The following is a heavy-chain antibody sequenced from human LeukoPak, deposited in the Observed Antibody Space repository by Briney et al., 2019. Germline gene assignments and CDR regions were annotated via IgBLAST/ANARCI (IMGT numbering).Heavy chain of an antibody. Sequence: SETLSFTCAVSGYSISSGYYWGWIRQPPGKGLEWIGSIYHSGSTYYNPSLKSRVTISVDTSKNQFSLKLSSVTAADTAVYYCARQLTTVTLGWFDPWGQGTLVTVSS. D-gene: IGHD4-17*01. CDR2: IYHSGST. CDR3: ARQLTTVTLGWFDP. V-gene: IGHV4-38-2*01. J-gene: IGHJ5*02. CDR1: GYSISSGYY.